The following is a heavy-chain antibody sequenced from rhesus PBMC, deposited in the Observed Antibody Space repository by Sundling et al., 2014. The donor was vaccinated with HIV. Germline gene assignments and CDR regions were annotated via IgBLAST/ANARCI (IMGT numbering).Heavy chain of an antibody. CDR2: MFMRNGNT. D-gene: IGHD6-25*01. Sequence: VQLQESGPGLLTPSETLSLSCAVSGDSISGDFGWGWIRQSPGKGLEWIGSMFMRNGNTSSNPSLKSRVAISKDTSKNQFFLKVSSVTAADTAVYSCARGRIIAAAFPLGNWGQGVLVTVSS. V-gene: IGHV4-127*01. CDR3: ARGRIIAAAFPLGN. J-gene: IGHJ4*01. CDR1: GDSISGDFG.